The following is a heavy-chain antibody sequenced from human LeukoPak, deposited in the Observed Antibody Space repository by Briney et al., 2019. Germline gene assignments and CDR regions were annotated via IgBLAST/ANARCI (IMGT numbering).Heavy chain of an antibody. D-gene: IGHD1-26*01. J-gene: IGHJ4*02. CDR2: IYGGGNS. CDR3: ARELTVGATIDY. V-gene: IGHV3-66*02. Sequence: PGGSLRLSCAASGFTFSTYYMSWVRQAPGQGLEWVSGIYGGGNSYYADSVTGRFTISRDNSRNTLYLQMNSLRGEDTAVYYCARELTVGATIDYWGQGTLVTVSS. CDR1: GFTFSTYY.